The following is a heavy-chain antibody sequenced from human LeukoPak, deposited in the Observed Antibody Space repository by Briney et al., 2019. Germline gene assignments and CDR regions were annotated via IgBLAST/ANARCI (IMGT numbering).Heavy chain of an antibody. J-gene: IGHJ1*01. CDR1: DFSFSDST. V-gene: IGHV3-7*01. Sequence: PGGSLRLSCAAFDFSFSDSTMSWVRQAAGKGLEWVAKMKEDGSDEKYVDSVKGRFTISRDNAKNSLYLQMNSPRPEDTAVYFCVVGGAGGGYFPNWGQGSLVIVSS. D-gene: IGHD3-16*01. CDR2: MKEDGSDE. CDR3: VVGGAGGGYFPN.